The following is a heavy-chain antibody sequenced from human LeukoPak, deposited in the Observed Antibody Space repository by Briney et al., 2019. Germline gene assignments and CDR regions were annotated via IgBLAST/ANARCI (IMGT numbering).Heavy chain of an antibody. J-gene: IGHJ5*02. D-gene: IGHD5-12*01. CDR1: GYTFTSYA. Sequence: GASVKVSCKASGYTFTSYAMHWVRQAPGHRLGWMGWINAGNGNTKYSQKFQGRVTITRDTSASTAYMELSSLRSEDTAVYYCARMAGVRVATYRGPNNWFDPWGQGTLVTVSS. V-gene: IGHV1-3*01. CDR2: INAGNGNT. CDR3: ARMAGVRVATYRGPNNWFDP.